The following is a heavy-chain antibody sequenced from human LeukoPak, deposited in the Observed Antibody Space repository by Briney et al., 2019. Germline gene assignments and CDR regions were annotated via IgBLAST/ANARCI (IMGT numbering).Heavy chain of an antibody. D-gene: IGHD1-1*01. Sequence: SETLSLTCTASGGPITGYYWTWIRQPPGNGLEWIGYIHHTGRTNYNPSLRSRVTISVDTSQNQLSLKLTSVTAADTAVYYCARGERLGPDYWGQGTLVTVSS. CDR1: GGPITGYY. CDR3: ARGERLGPDY. V-gene: IGHV4-59*01. CDR2: IHHTGRT. J-gene: IGHJ4*02.